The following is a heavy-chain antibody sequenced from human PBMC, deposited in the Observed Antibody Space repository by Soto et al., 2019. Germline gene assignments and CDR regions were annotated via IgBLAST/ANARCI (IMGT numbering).Heavy chain of an antibody. CDR1: GGSISSYY. J-gene: IGHJ4*02. CDR2: IYYSGST. V-gene: IGHV4-59*12. CDR3: ARGLLLDDSSGYYYDY. D-gene: IGHD3-22*01. Sequence: SETLSLTCTVSGGSISSYYWSWIRQPPGKGLEWIGEIYYSGSTNYNPSLKSRVTISVDTSKNQFSLKLSSVTAADTAVYYCARGLLLDDSSGYYYDYWGRGTLVTVSS.